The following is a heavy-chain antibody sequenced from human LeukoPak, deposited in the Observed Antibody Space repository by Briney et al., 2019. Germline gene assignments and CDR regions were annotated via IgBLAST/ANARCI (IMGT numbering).Heavy chain of an antibody. CDR2: VTASGGIT. D-gene: IGHD6-13*01. V-gene: IGHV3-23*01. CDR3: AKDRETTASGTFDY. Sequence: GGSLRLSCAASGFTFNNYGMTWVRQAPGKGLEWVSTVTASGGITSYADSVKGRFTISRDNSNNTLYLQMNSLRAEDTAVYYCAKDRETTASGTFDYWGQGTLVTVSS. J-gene: IGHJ4*02. CDR1: GFTFNNYG.